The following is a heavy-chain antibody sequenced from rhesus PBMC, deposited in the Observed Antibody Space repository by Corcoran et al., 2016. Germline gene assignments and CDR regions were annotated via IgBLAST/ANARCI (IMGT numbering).Heavy chain of an antibody. Sequence: QVQLQESGPGVVQPSETLSLTCAVSGGSISSSWWGWIRKPPGKGLVWIGQIFGGSVSTSYNPALKSRVTISSDTSENQFSLKLSSVTAADTAVYYCARGYSGYSYVEFWGQGALVTVSS. CDR2: IFGGSVST. V-gene: IGHV4-147*01. CDR3: ARGYSGYSYVEF. J-gene: IGHJ1*01. D-gene: IGHD5-24*01. CDR1: GGSISSSW.